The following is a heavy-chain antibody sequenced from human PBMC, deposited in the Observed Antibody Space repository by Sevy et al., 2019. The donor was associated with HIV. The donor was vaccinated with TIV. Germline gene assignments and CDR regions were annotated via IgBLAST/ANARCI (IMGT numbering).Heavy chain of an antibody. Sequence: GGSLRLSCAASGFTFSSYAMHWVRQAPGKGLEWVAVISYDGNNKYADSVKGRFTISRDNSKKMLDLQMNSLRAEDTAVYYCEAIATAGRDYWGQGTLVTVSS. CDR2: ISYDGNNK. CDR1: GFTFSSYA. D-gene: IGHD6-13*01. V-gene: IGHV3-30*03. J-gene: IGHJ4*02. CDR3: EAIATAGRDY.